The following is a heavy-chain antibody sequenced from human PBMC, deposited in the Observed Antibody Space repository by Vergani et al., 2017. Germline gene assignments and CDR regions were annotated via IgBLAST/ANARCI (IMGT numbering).Heavy chain of an antibody. D-gene: IGHD2-8*01. CDR3: ARAGYCSHGVCYMTYYYYMDV. J-gene: IGHJ6*03. Sequence: QVQLEESGGGVVQPGRYLRLSCAGSGFTLSSHAMHWVRQAPGKGLEWVAFIWYDGSKEYYADSVTGRFTISRDNSKNTLYLQMNNLIAADTAVSYCARAGYCSHGVCYMTYYYYMDVWGKGTAVTVSS. CDR1: GFTLSSHA. CDR2: IWYDGSKE. V-gene: IGHV3-33*01.